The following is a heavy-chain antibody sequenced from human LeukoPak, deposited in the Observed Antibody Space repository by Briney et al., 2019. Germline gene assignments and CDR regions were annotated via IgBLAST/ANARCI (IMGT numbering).Heavy chain of an antibody. J-gene: IGHJ4*02. CDR2: IRSNAYGGTT. CDR1: GFTFGDYA. CDR3: TRDRGYGSGSAYDY. D-gene: IGHD3-10*01. Sequence: GGSLRLSCTASGFTFGDYAMSWVRQAPGKGLEWVGFIRSNAYGGTTEYAASVKGRFTISRDDSKSIAYLQMNSLKTEDTAVYYCTRDRGYGSGSAYDYWGQGTLVTVSS. V-gene: IGHV3-49*04.